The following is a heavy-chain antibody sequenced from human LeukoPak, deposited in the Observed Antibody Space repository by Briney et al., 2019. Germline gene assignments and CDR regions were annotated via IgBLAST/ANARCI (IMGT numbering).Heavy chain of an antibody. J-gene: IGHJ4*02. Sequence: GGSLILSCGASGFTFSSYAMSWVRQAPGKGLEWVSGFSESGGSTYYADSVKGRFTISRDNSKNTLYLQMDSLRAEDTAVYYCAKALSRSRSISGAGYGCGFDYWGQGTLVTVSS. CDR2: FSESGGST. V-gene: IGHV3-23*01. CDR1: GFTFSSYA. CDR3: AKALSRSRSISGAGYGCGFDY. D-gene: IGHD6-19*01.